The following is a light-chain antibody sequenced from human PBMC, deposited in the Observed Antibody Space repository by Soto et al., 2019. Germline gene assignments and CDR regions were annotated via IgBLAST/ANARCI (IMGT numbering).Light chain of an antibody. CDR2: DAS. J-gene: IGKJ5*01. Sequence: EIVLTQSPVTLSLSPGERATLSCRASQSISSYLAWYQQKPGQAPRLLIYDASNRASGIPARFSGSGSGTDFTLTISSLEPEDFALYYCQQRNNWPPAFGQGTRLEIK. CDR3: QQRNNWPPA. V-gene: IGKV3-11*01. CDR1: QSISSY.